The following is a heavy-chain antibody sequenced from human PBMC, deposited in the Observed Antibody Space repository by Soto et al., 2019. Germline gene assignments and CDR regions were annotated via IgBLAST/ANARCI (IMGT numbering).Heavy chain of an antibody. V-gene: IGHV4-59*01. Sequence: PSETLSLTCTVSVGSISSYYWSWIRQPPGKGLEWIGYIYYSGSTNYNPSLKSRVTISVDTSKNQFSLKLSSVTAADTAVYYCARALPPPYYYDSSGYYPFDYWGQGTLVTVSS. J-gene: IGHJ4*02. CDR1: VGSISSYY. CDR3: ARALPPPYYYDSSGYYPFDY. D-gene: IGHD3-22*01. CDR2: IYYSGST.